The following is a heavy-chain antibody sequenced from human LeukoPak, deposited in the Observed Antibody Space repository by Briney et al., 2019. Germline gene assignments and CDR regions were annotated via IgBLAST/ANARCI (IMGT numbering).Heavy chain of an antibody. CDR2: ISAYNGIT. D-gene: IGHD6-19*01. CDR3: ARVEQIAVAGTYYYYYMDV. Sequence: GASVKVSCKASGYTFTSYGISWVRQAPGQGLEWMGWISAYNGITNYAQKLQGRVTMTTDTSTSTAYMELRSLRSDDTAVYYCARVEQIAVAGTYYYYYMDVWGKGTTVTISS. V-gene: IGHV1-18*01. CDR1: GYTFTSYG. J-gene: IGHJ6*03.